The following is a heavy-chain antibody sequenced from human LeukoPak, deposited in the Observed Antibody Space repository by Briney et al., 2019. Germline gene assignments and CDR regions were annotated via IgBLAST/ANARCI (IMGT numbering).Heavy chain of an antibody. V-gene: IGHV1-18*01. CDR3: ARGDCSSTSCWPTFDY. J-gene: IGHJ4*02. CDR2: ISAYNGNT. D-gene: IGHD2-2*01. Sequence: GASVKVSCKASSYTFTSYGISWVRQAPGQGLEWMGWISAYNGNTNYAQKLQGRVTMTTDTSTSTAYMELRSLRSDDTAVYYCARGDCSSTSCWPTFDYWGQGTLVTVSS. CDR1: SYTFTSYG.